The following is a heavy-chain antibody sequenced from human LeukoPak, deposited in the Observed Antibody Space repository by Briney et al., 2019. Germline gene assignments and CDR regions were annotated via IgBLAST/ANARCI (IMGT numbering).Heavy chain of an antibody. CDR2: ISRSSSYI. CDR3: ARATYSNYVFAFDM. Sequence: PGGSLRLSCAASGFTFSSYSMNWVRQAPGKGLEWVSSISRSSSYIYYADSMKGRFTISRDNAKNSLYLQMNSLRAEDTAVYYCARATYSNYVFAFDMWGQGTMVTVSS. V-gene: IGHV3-21*01. CDR1: GFTFSSYS. D-gene: IGHD4-11*01. J-gene: IGHJ3*02.